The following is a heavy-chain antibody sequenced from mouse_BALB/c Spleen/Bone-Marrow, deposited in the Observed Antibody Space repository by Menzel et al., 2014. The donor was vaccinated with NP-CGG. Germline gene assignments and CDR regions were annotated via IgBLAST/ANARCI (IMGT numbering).Heavy chain of an antibody. CDR2: INPDSSTI. J-gene: IGHJ3*01. D-gene: IGHD2-4*01. Sequence: EVKVEESGGGLVQPGGSLKLSCAASGFDFSRYWMSWVRQAPGKGLEWIGEINPDSSTINHTPSLKDKFIISRDNAKNTLYLQMSKVRSEDTALYYCARPPLYYDYAWFAYWGQGTLVTVSA. V-gene: IGHV4-1*02. CDR1: GFDFSRYW. CDR3: ARPPLYYDYAWFAY.